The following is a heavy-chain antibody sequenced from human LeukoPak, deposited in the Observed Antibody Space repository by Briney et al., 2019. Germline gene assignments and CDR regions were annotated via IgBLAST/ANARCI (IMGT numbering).Heavy chain of an antibody. CDR1: GYTFTHHW. D-gene: IGHD3-16*01. Sequence: GESLKISCEASGYTFTHHWIGWGRQLPGTGLEWVGIIYPRDSDTIYSPSFQGHVTISADTSINTAYLEWRSLEASDAAMYYCARHSDVVGAIWGQGTQVTVSS. CDR3: ARHSDVVGAI. CDR2: IYPRDSDT. V-gene: IGHV5-51*01. J-gene: IGHJ4*02.